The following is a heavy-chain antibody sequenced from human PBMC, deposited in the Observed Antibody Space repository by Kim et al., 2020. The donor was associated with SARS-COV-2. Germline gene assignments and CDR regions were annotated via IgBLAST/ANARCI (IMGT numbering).Heavy chain of an antibody. CDR2: VSYSGST. CDR3: ARGNYGGKGAFDV. D-gene: IGHD2-15*01. J-gene: IGHJ3*01. V-gene: IGHV4-59*01. Sequence: SETLSLTCTVSGGSISNYYWTWHRQPPGKGLEWIGYVSYSGSTNYNPSLKSRVTISVDTSKNQFSLRLSSVTAADTALYYCARGNYGGKGAFDVWGQGTMLTVSS. CDR1: GGSISNYY.